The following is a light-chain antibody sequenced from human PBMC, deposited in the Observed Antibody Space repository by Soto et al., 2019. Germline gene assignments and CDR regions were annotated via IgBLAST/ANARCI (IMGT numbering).Light chain of an antibody. J-gene: IGKJ1*01. Sequence: GDRVTITCRASQSISSWLAWYQQKPGKAPKLLIYDASSLESGVPSRFRRSGSGTEFTLTISSLQPDDFATYYCQQYNSYSPTFGQGTKVDIK. CDR2: DAS. V-gene: IGKV1-5*01. CDR3: QQYNSYSPT. CDR1: QSISSW.